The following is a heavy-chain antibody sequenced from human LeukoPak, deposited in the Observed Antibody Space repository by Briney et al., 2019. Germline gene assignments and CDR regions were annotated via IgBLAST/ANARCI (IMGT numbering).Heavy chain of an antibody. Sequence: PGGSLRLSCAASGFTFSTYAMSWVRQGPGKGLECVSAICGSGGGTFYADSVRGRFTISRDNSKNTLYLQMNSLRAEDTAVYYCAKAAQPNRGYCSRTSCKYYYMDVWGKGTTVTVSS. J-gene: IGHJ6*03. CDR2: ICGSGGGT. CDR1: GFTFSTYA. CDR3: AKAAQPNRGYCSRTSCKYYYMDV. V-gene: IGHV3-23*01. D-gene: IGHD2-2*01.